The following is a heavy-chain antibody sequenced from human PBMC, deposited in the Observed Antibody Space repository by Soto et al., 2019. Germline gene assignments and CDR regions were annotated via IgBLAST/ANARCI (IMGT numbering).Heavy chain of an antibody. J-gene: IGHJ3*01. Sequence: QVTLKESGPVLVKPTETLTLTCTVSGFSLSNARMGVSWIRQPPGKALEWLAHIFSNDEKSYSTSLKSRLTISNDTSKSHVVLTMTNIDPVDTATYYCARTAYYYYSPDPFDLWGQGTMVTVSS. V-gene: IGHV2-26*01. D-gene: IGHD3-10*01. CDR3: ARTAYYYYSPDPFDL. CDR2: IFSNDEK. CDR1: GFSLSNARMG.